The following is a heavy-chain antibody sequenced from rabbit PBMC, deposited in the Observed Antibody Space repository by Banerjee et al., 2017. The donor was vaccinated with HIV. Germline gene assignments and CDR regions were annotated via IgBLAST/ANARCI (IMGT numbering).Heavy chain of an antibody. CDR2: IYTSRGST. D-gene: IGHD6-1*01. J-gene: IGHJ6*01. CDR1: GIDFNKYW. V-gene: IGHV1S45*01. CDR3: ARESGSAGAGYAL. Sequence: QEQLEESGGGLVQPEGSLTLTCKASGIDFNKYWMSWVRQAPGKGLEWIACIYTSRGSTYYASWAKGRFTISKASWTTVTLQMTSLTAADTATYFCARESGSAGAGYALWGPGTLVTVS.